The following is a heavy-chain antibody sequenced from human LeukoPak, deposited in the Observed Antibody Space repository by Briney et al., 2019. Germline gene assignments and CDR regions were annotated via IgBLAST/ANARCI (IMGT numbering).Heavy chain of an antibody. V-gene: IGHV3-30*02. CDR1: GFTFSSYG. J-gene: IGHJ3*02. CDR3: ARDLYSSSWYQRDAFDI. Sequence: PGGSLRLSCAASGFTFSSYGMHWVRQAPGKGLEWVAFIRYDGSNKYYADSVKGRFTISRDNSKNTLYLQMNSLRAEDTAVYYCARDLYSSSWYQRDAFDIWGQGTMVTVSS. CDR2: IRYDGSNK. D-gene: IGHD6-13*01.